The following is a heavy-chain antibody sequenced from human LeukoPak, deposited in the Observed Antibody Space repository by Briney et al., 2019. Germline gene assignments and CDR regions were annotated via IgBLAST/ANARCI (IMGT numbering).Heavy chain of an antibody. V-gene: IGHV3-30*02. CDR1: GFTFSSYG. J-gene: IGHJ4*02. D-gene: IGHD6-19*01. CDR3: ARTVAGRDPGYDY. CDR2: IRYDGSNK. Sequence: GGSLRLSCAASGFTFSSYGMHWVRQAPGKGLEWVAFIRYDGSNKYYADSVKGRFTISRDNSKNTLYLQMNSLRAEDTAVYYCARTVAGRDPGYDYWGQGTLVTVSS.